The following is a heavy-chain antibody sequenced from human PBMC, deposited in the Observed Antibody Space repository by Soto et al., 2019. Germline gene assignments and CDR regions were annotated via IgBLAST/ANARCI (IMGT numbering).Heavy chain of an antibody. D-gene: IGHD3-3*01. J-gene: IGHJ4*02. Sequence: GGSLRLSCAASGFTFSSYAMSWVRQAPGKGLEWVSAISGSGGSTYYADSVKGRFTISRDNSKNTLYLQMNSLRAEDTSVYYCAKGRYYDFWSGYLDYWGQGTLVTVSS. CDR1: GFTFSSYA. CDR3: AKGRYYDFWSGYLDY. V-gene: IGHV3-23*01. CDR2: ISGSGGST.